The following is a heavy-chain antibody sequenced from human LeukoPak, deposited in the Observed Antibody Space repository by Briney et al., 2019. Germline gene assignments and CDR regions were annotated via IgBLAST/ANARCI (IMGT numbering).Heavy chain of an antibody. D-gene: IGHD2-21*02. CDR1: GFTFSNYG. CDR2: ISYDGSNK. V-gene: IGHV3-30*18. J-gene: IGHJ4*02. CDR3: AKDRVVVTARGVFDY. Sequence: GGSLRLSCAASGFTFSNYGMHWVRQAPGKGLEWVAAISYDGSNKYYADSVKGRFTISRDNSKNTLYPQMNSLRAEDTAVYYCAKDRVVVTARGVFDYWGQGTLVTVSS.